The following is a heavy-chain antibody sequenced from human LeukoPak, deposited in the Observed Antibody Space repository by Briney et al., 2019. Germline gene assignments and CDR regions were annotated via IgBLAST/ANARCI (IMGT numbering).Heavy chain of an antibody. J-gene: IGHJ4*02. CDR1: GFTFSSYA. CDR3: AKGNIRGYSYGYSFSYFDY. CDR2: ISGSGGST. V-gene: IGHV3-23*01. D-gene: IGHD5-18*01. Sequence: GGSLRLSCAASGFTFSSYAMSWVRQAPGKRLEWVSAISGSGGSTYYADSVKGRFTISRDNSKNTLYLQMNSLRAEDTAVYYCAKGNIRGYSYGYSFSYFDYWGQGTLVTVSS.